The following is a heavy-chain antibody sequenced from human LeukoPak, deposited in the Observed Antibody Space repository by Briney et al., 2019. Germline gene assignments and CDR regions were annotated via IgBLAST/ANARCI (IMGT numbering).Heavy chain of an antibody. J-gene: IGHJ4*02. CDR3: ARESYSSGYYYYFDY. CDR2: ISSSDSTI. D-gene: IGHD6-19*01. CDR1: GFTFSTYD. V-gene: IGHV3-48*03. Sequence: GGSLRLSCAVSGFTFSTYDMSWVRQAPGKGLEWVSFISSSDSTIYYADSVKGRFTISRDNAKNSLYLQMSSLRAEDTAVYYCARESYSSGYYYYFDYWGQGTLVTVSA.